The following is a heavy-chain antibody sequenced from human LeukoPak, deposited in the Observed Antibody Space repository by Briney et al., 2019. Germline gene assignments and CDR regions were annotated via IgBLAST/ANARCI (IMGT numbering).Heavy chain of an antibody. J-gene: IGHJ4*02. CDR3: ARGGSGWYEGDY. D-gene: IGHD6-19*01. Sequence: GGSLRLSCAASGFTFSSYSMNWVRQAPGKGLEWVSSISSSSSYIYYADSVKGRFTISRDNAKNSLYLQMNSLRAEDTAVYYCARGGSGWYEGDYWGQGTLVTVSS. CDR1: GFTFSSYS. CDR2: ISSSSSYI. V-gene: IGHV3-21*01.